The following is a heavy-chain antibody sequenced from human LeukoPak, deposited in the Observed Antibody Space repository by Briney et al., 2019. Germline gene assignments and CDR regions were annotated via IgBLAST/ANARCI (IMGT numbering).Heavy chain of an antibody. CDR2: IIPILGIA. D-gene: IGHD5-24*01. J-gene: IGHJ4*02. Sequence: SVKVSCKASGGTFSSYAISWVRQAPGQGLEWMGRIIPILGIANYAQKFQGRVTITADKSTSTAYMELSSLGSEDAAVYYCARDLQNRWLQTPLDYFDYWGQGTLVTVSS. V-gene: IGHV1-69*04. CDR3: ARDLQNRWLQTPLDYFDY. CDR1: GGTFSSYA.